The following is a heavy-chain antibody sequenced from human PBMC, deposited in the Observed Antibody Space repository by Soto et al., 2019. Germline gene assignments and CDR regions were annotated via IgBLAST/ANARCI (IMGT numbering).Heavy chain of an antibody. V-gene: IGHV5-10-1*01. CDR1: GYSFTSYW. D-gene: IGHD3-22*01. J-gene: IGHJ4*02. CDR3: ARQIYDSDTGPNFQYYFDS. Sequence: GESLKISCKGSGYSFTSYWISWVRQMPGKGLEWMGRIDPSDSYTKYSPSFQGHVTMSADKSISTAYLQWSSLKASDTAMYYCARQIYDSDTGPNFQYYFDSWGQGTPVTVSS. CDR2: IDPSDSYT.